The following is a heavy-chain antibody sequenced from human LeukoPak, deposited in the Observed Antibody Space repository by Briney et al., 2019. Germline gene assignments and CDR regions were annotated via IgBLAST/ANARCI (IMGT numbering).Heavy chain of an antibody. J-gene: IGHJ4*02. CDR3: ARLGGGTVDY. V-gene: IGHV5-10-1*01. Sequence: GESLKISCKGSGYNFTSSWISWVRQMPGKGLEWMGRIDPSDSYTNYSPSFQGHVTISADKSASSAYLQWSSLKASDTAMYYWARLGGGTVDYGGQGTLSTAS. CDR1: GYNFTSSW. D-gene: IGHD3-16*01. CDR2: IDPSDSYT.